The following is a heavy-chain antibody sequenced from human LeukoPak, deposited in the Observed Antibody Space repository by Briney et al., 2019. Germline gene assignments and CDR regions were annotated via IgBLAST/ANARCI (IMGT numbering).Heavy chain of an antibody. CDR2: IYYSGST. CDR1: GGSISSTSYY. CDR3: AGHRGGHYYSMDV. V-gene: IGHV4-39*01. J-gene: IGHJ6*03. Sequence: SETLSLTCTVSGGSISSTSYYWGWIRQPPGKGLEWIGSIYYSGSTYYNPSLKSRVTIFVDTSKNQFSLKLSSVTAADTAVYYCAGHRGGHYYSMDVWGKGTTVTVSS.